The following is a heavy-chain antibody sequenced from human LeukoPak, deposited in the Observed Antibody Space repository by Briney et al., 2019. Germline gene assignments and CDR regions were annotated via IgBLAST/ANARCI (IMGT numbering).Heavy chain of an antibody. CDR3: ARGRGLTGSYYFDY. CDR2: INHSGST. Sequence: SETLSLTCAVYGASFSGYYWSWIRQLPGKGLEWIGEINHSGSTNYNPSLKSRVTISVDTSKNQFSLKLSSVTAADTAVYYSARGRGLTGSYYFDYWGQGTLVTVSS. J-gene: IGHJ4*02. V-gene: IGHV4-34*01. CDR1: GASFSGYY. D-gene: IGHD3-9*01.